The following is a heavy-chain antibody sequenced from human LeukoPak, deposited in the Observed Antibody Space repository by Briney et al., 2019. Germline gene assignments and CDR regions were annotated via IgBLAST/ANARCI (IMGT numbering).Heavy chain of an antibody. V-gene: IGHV4-30-2*01. J-gene: IGHJ4*02. CDR2: IYHSGSA. CDR1: GGSISSGGFS. CDR3: ARTAYGSSGYYPD. Sequence: SETLSLTCAVSGGSISSGGFSWSWIRQPPGKGLEWIGYIYHSGSAYYNPSLESRVTISVDRSKNEYFLKVKSVTAADTAVYYCARTAYGSSGYYPDWGQGTPVIVSS. D-gene: IGHD3-22*01.